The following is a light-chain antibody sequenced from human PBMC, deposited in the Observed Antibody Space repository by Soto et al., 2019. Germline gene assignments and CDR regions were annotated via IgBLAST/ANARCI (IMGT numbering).Light chain of an antibody. CDR1: SGHSSNP. J-gene: IGLJ3*02. CDR2: INTDGSH. V-gene: IGLV4-69*01. Sequence: QPVLTQSPSASASLGASVRLTCTLSSGHSSNPIAWHQLQPEKGPRYLMKINTDGSHSKGDGIPDRFSGSRSGTERYLTISSLQSEDEADYYCHTWGSGTGVFGGGTKVTVL. CDR3: HTWGSGTGV.